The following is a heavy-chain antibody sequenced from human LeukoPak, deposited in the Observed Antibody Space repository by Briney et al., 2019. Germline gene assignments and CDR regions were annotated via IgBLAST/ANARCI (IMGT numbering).Heavy chain of an antibody. J-gene: IGHJ4*02. CDR3: ARGTGPRTTVTD. D-gene: IGHD4-11*01. CDR2: IYYSGST. CDR1: GGSISSYY. Sequence: KPSETLSLTCTVSGGSISSYYWSWIRQPPGKGLEWIGYIYYSGSTNYNPSLKSRVTISVDTSKNQFSLKLSSVTAADTAVYYCARGTGPRTTVTDWGEGTLVTVSS. V-gene: IGHV4-59*08.